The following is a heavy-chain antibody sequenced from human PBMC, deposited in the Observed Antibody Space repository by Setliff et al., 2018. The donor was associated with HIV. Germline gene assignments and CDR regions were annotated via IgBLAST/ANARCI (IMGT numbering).Heavy chain of an antibody. V-gene: IGHV4-38-2*01. J-gene: IGHJ4*02. Sequence: PSETLSLTCAVSGYSISSGYYWGWIRQFPGKGLEWIGSIYYSGSTNYNPSLKSRVTISLDTSKNQFSLKLTSVTAADTAVYYCASAGSGTRAPPRYWGQGTLVTVSS. CDR1: GYSISSGYY. CDR3: ASAGSGTRAPPRY. CDR2: IYYSGST. D-gene: IGHD1-1*01.